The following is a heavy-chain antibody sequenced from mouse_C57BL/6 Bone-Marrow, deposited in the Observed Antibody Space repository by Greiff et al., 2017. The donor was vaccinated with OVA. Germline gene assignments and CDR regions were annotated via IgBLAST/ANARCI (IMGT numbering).Heavy chain of an antibody. CDR1: GYTFTSYW. CDR2: IHPNSGST. CDR3: ARLKGNPYGNYYFDY. D-gene: IGHD2-1*01. V-gene: IGHV1-64*01. J-gene: IGHJ2*01. Sequence: QVQLQQPGAELVKPGASVKLSCKASGYTFTSYWMHWVKQRPGQGLEWIGMIHPNSGSTNYNEKFKSKATLTVDKSSSTAYMQLSSLTSEDSAVYYCARLKGNPYGNYYFDYWGQGTTLTVSS.